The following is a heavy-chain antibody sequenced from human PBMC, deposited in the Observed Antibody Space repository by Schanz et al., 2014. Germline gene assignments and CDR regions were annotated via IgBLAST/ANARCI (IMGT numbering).Heavy chain of an antibody. V-gene: IGHV3-48*01. D-gene: IGHD2-2*01. J-gene: IGHJ5*02. Sequence: EVQLVESGGGLVQPGGSLRLSCTASGFTFSDYWMNWVRQAPGKGLEWISYITGTGTVMYAGSVKGRFTISRDNGKNSLSLQMNSLRVEDTAVYYCARAGYDADNWFDPWGQGTLVTVSS. CDR2: ITGTGTV. CDR3: ARAGYDADNWFDP. CDR1: GFTFSDYW.